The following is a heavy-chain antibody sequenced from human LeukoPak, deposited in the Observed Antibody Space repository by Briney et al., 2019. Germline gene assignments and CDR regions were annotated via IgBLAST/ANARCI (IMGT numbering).Heavy chain of an antibody. CDR1: GYTFTSYY. Sequence: GASVKVSCKASGYTFTSYYMHWVRQAPGQGLEWMGIINPSGGSTSYAQKFQGRVTMTRDTSTSTVYMELSSLRSEDTAVYYCATEGMIMVRGVTKFDYWGQGTLVTVSS. J-gene: IGHJ4*02. D-gene: IGHD3-10*01. CDR2: INPSGGST. V-gene: IGHV1-46*01. CDR3: ATEGMIMVRGVTKFDY.